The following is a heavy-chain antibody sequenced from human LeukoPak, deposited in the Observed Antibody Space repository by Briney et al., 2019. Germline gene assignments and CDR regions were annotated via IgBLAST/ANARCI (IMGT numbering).Heavy chain of an antibody. D-gene: IGHD2-21*02. CDR1: GFTFSSYA. J-gene: IGHJ4*02. V-gene: IGHV3-30-3*01. Sequence: GGSLRLSCAASGFTFSSYAMSWVRQAPGKGLEWVAAISYDANNKYYADSVKGRFTISRDNSKNTVYLQMNSLRAEDTGVYYCARDRLEAVTDDDYFDYWGQGTLVTVSS. CDR2: ISYDANNK. CDR3: ARDRLEAVTDDDYFDY.